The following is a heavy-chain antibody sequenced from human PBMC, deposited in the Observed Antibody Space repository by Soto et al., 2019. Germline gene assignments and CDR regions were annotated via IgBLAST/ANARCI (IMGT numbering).Heavy chain of an antibody. Sequence: PSETLSLTCTVSGGSVSSGSYYWSWIRQPPGKGLEWIGYIYYSGSTNYNPSLKSRVTISVDTSKNQFSLKLSSVTAADTAVYYCVRDSRTYSSGWYGRGSFDYWGQGTLVTVSS. CDR1: GGSVSSGSYY. CDR3: VRDSRTYSSGWYGRGSFDY. D-gene: IGHD6-19*01. J-gene: IGHJ4*02. CDR2: IYYSGST. V-gene: IGHV4-61*01.